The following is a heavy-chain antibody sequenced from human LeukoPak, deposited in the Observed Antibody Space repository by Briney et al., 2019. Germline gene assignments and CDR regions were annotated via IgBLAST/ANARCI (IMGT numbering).Heavy chain of an antibody. CDR1: GFTFSSYG. Sequence: GGSLRLSCAASGFTFSSYGMHWVRQAPGKGLEWVALISYDGSNKYYADSVKGRFTISRDNSKNTLYLQMNSLRAEDTAVYYCAKGHQIMITFPVGEEDWGQGTLVTVSS. J-gene: IGHJ4*02. D-gene: IGHD3-16*01. V-gene: IGHV3-30*18. CDR3: AKGHQIMITFPVGEED. CDR2: ISYDGSNK.